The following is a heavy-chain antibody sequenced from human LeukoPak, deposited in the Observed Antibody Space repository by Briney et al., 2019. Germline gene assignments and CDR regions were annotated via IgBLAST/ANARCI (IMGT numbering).Heavy chain of an antibody. D-gene: IGHD2-2*01. CDR3: ARGETSSYDY. CDR2: IYSGGNT. Sequence: GGSLRLSCAASGFTISINYMSWVRQAPGKGLEWVSVIYSGGNTYYADSVKGRFTISRDNSKNTVYLQMNSLRAEDTAVYYCARGETSSYDYWGQGTLVTVSS. V-gene: IGHV3-53*01. CDR1: GFTISINY. J-gene: IGHJ4*02.